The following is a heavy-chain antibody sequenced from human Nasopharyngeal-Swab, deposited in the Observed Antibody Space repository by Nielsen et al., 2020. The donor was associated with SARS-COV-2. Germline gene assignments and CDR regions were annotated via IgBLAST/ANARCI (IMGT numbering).Heavy chain of an antibody. CDR3: ARDPPYYDSSAPWGFDY. D-gene: IGHD3-22*01. Sequence: SVKVSCKASGGTFSSYAISWVRQAPGQGLEWMGGIIPIFGTANYAQKFQGRVTMTTDTSTSTAYMELRSLRSDDTAVYYCARDPPYYDSSAPWGFDYWGQGTLVTVSS. CDR2: IIPIFGTA. J-gene: IGHJ4*02. CDR1: GGTFSSYA. V-gene: IGHV1-69*05.